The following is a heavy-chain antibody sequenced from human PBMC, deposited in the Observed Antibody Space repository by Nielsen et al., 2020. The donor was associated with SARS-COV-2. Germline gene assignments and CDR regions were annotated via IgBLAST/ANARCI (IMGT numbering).Heavy chain of an antibody. J-gene: IGHJ4*02. D-gene: IGHD6-19*01. CDR2: ISSNGGST. Sequence: WIRQPPGKGLEYVSAISSNGGSTYYADSVKGRSTISRDNSKNTLYLQMNSLRAEDTAVYYCVKEVGQWLVRATKDYWGQGTLVTVSS. V-gene: IGHV3-64*04. CDR3: VKEVGQWLVRATKDY.